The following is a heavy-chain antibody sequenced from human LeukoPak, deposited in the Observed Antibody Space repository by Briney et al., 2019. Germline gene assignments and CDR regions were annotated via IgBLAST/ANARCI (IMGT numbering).Heavy chain of an antibody. CDR1: GYSFTSYW. V-gene: IGHV5-51*07. CDR3: ARRKYYYDSSGYGYYFDY. Sequence: GESLKISCKGSGYSFTSYWIGWVHQMPGKGLEWMGIIYPGDSDTRYSPSFQGQVTISADKSISTAYLQWSSLKASDTAMYYCARRKYYYDSSGYGYYFDYWGQGTLVTVSS. J-gene: IGHJ4*02. CDR2: IYPGDSDT. D-gene: IGHD3-22*01.